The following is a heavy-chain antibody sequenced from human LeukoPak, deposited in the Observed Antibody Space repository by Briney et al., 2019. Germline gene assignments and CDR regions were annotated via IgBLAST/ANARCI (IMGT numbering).Heavy chain of an antibody. CDR2: ISSSGSTI. V-gene: IGHV3-11*01. D-gene: IGHD3-16*01. J-gene: IGHJ4*02. CDR3: ARDVRLDYVWGSLEVGNRNVRSGPPDY. CDR1: GFTFSDYY. Sequence: GGSLRLSCAASGFTFSDYYMSWIRQAPGKGLEWVLYISSSGSTIYYADSVKGRFTISRDNAKNSLYLQMNSLRAEDTAVYYCARDVRLDYVWGSLEVGNRNVRSGPPDYWGQGTLVTVTS.